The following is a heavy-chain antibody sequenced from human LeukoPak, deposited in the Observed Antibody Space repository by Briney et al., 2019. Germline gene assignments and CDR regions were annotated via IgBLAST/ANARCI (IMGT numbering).Heavy chain of an antibody. D-gene: IGHD6-13*01. CDR1: GFTFSSYS. CDR2: ISYDGSNK. Sequence: PGGSLRLSCAASGFTFSSYSIHWVRQAPGKGLEWVAVISYDGSNKYYAADPVKGRFTISRDNSKNTLYLQMNSLRAEDTAVYYCARGKQQLALKDKLFDYWGQGTLVTVSS. CDR3: ARGKQQLALKDKLFDY. V-gene: IGHV3-30*04. J-gene: IGHJ4*02.